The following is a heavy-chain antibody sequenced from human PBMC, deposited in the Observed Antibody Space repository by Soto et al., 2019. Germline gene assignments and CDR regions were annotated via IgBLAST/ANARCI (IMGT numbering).Heavy chain of an antibody. V-gene: IGHV5-51*01. CDR1: GYMFTSYW. J-gene: IGHJ3*02. Sequence: PGESLKISCKGSGYMFTSYWIGWVRQMPGKGLEWMGGIYPGDSETSYSPSFQGRVTISADKSINIAYLQWSSLKASDTATYYCARPVSVGAYELDDDLDIWGQGTMVTVSS. D-gene: IGHD5-12*01. CDR3: ARPVSVGAYELDDDLDI. CDR2: IYPGDSET.